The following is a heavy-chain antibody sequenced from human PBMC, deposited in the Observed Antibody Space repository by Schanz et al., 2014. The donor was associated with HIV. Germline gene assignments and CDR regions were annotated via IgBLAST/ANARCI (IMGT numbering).Heavy chain of an antibody. Sequence: QVQLVQSGAELKKPGSSVTVSCRASGGTFNKYAITWVRQAAGQGLEWLGGIIPFFGSTNYAQKFQGRVTITADESTSTAYMELSSLRSEDTAVYYCARGRYSGSYYNYWGQGTLVTVSP. CDR3: ARGRYSGSYYNY. V-gene: IGHV1-69*01. J-gene: IGHJ4*02. D-gene: IGHD1-26*01. CDR1: GGTFNKYA. CDR2: IIPFFGST.